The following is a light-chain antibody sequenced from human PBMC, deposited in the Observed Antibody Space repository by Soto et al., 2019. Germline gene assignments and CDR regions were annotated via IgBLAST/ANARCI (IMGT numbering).Light chain of an antibody. V-gene: IGLV2-14*03. CDR1: SSDIGTYNY. CDR2: DVS. Sequence: QSVLTQPASVSGSPGQSITISCTGTSSDIGTYNYVSWYQQHPGQAPKLMIYDVSNRPSGVSDRFSGSKSGNTASLTISGLQAEDHADYYCYSCSRSSGTRYVFGTGTKVTVL. CDR3: YSCSRSSGTRYV. J-gene: IGLJ1*01.